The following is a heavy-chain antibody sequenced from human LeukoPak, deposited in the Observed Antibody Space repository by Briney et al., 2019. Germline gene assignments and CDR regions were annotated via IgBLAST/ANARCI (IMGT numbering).Heavy chain of an antibody. Sequence: GASVKVSCKASGYTFTSYAMHWVRQAPGQGLEWMGWINPNSGGTNYAQKFQGWVTMTRDTSISTAYMELSRLRSDDTAVYYCARGGPAPPIVVVPAAMDYYYGMDVWGQGTTVTVSS. J-gene: IGHJ6*02. D-gene: IGHD2-2*01. V-gene: IGHV1-2*04. CDR1: GYTFTSYA. CDR2: INPNSGGT. CDR3: ARGGPAPPIVVVPAAMDYYYGMDV.